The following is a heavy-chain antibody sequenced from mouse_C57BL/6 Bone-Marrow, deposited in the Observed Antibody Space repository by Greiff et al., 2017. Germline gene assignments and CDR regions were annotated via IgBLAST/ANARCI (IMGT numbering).Heavy chain of an antibody. CDR2: IYPGSGST. V-gene: IGHV1-55*01. D-gene: IGHD2-5*01. CDR1: GYTFTSYW. Sequence: QVQLQQPGAELVKPGASVKMSCKASGYTFTSYWITWVKQRPGQGLEWIGDIYPGSGSTNYNEKFKSKARLTVDTSSSTAYMQLSSLTSEDSVVYYCARPYYSIYWYFDVWGTGTTVTVSS. CDR3: ARPYYSIYWYFDV. J-gene: IGHJ1*03.